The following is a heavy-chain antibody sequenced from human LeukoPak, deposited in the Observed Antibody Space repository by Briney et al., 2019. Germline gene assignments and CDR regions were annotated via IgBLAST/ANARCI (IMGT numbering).Heavy chain of an antibody. Sequence: SETLSLTCTVSGDSISRYYWSWIRQPPGKGLEWIGYIYYTGTTNYNPSLKSRVTITVDTSKNQFSLRLSSVTAADTAVYYCARGRMGVTHYWGQGTLVTVSS. CDR3: ARGRMGVTHY. V-gene: IGHV4-59*01. D-gene: IGHD3-16*01. CDR2: IYYTGTT. J-gene: IGHJ4*02. CDR1: GDSISRYY.